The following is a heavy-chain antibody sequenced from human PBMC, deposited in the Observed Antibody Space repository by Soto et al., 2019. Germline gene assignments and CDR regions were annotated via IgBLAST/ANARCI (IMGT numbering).Heavy chain of an antibody. CDR2: SFHNGNP. J-gene: IGHJ5*02. CDR1: GVSITSGGHP. D-gene: IGHD3-10*01. V-gene: IGHV4-30-2*01. CDR3: ARGVNFYGSGSYGSEYWFDP. Sequence: QLQLQESGSGLVKPSQTLSLTCTVSGVSITSGGHPWNWIRQPPGKGLEWIGYSFHNGNPFYNPSFASRVTISVDRSKNQFSLKLTSVTAADTAMYFCARGVNFYGSGSYGSEYWFDPWGQGTLVIVSS.